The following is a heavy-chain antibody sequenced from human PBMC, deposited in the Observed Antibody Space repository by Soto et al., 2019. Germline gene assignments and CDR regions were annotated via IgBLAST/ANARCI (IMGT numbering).Heavy chain of an antibody. CDR3: ARGDRGAFDL. V-gene: IGHV3-74*03. Sequence: EVQLVESGGGLVQPGESLRLSCAASGFTFSYYWMHWVRQAPGKGMVWVSRIHSDSSSTTYADSVKDRFTISRDNARNTLYLQMNSLRAEDTAVYYCARGDRGAFDLWGQGTVLTVSS. J-gene: IGHJ3*01. CDR1: GFTFSYYW. CDR2: IHSDSSST. D-gene: IGHD1-26*01.